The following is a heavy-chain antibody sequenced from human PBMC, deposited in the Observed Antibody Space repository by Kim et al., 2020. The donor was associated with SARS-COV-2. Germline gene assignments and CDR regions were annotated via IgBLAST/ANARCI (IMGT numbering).Heavy chain of an antibody. V-gene: IGHV3-74*01. CDR1: GFTFSDYW. D-gene: IGHD5-18*01. CDR3: ARYSLLGGYIYD. CDR2: IKSDGSAT. J-gene: IGHJ4*02. Sequence: GGSLRLSCAASGFTFSDYWMHWVRQAPGKGLEWVSRIKSDGSATAYADSVKGRFTISRDNAKNTLHLRMNSLRAEDTAVYYCARYSLLGGYIYDWGQGTLVTVSS.